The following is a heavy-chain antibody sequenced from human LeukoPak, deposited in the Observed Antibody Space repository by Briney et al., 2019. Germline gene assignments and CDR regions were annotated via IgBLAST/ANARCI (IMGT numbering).Heavy chain of an antibody. CDR1: GGSVSSGSYY. Sequence: SETLSLTCTVSGGSVSSGSYYWSWIRQPPGKGLEWIGYIYYSGSANYNPSLKSRVTISVDTSKNQFSLKLSSVTAADTAVYYCAKYIAAAWTQWGQGTLVTVSS. J-gene: IGHJ4*02. CDR3: AKYIAAAWTQ. D-gene: IGHD6-13*01. CDR2: IYYSGSA. V-gene: IGHV4-61*01.